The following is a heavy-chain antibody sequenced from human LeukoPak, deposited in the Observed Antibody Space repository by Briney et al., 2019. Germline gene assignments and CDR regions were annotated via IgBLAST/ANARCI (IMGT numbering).Heavy chain of an antibody. D-gene: IGHD3-10*01. V-gene: IGHV3-23*01. CDR2: IGGSGGRT. J-gene: IGHJ4*02. CDR3: TKGVVATSGTYYNSHIDY. CDR1: GFTFGNYA. Sequence: PGGSLRLSCAASGFTFGNYAMSWVRQAPGKGPEWVSAIGGSGGRTYYADSVKGRFTISRDNSKNTLYLQMNSLRAEDTAVYYCTKGVVATSGTYYNSHIDYWGQGTLVTVSS.